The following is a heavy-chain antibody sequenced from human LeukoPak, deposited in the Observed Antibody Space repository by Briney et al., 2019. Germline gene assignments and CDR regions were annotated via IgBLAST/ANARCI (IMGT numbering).Heavy chain of an antibody. J-gene: IGHJ4*02. CDR1: GVSFSGYY. CDR3: ARGRGTARPGYYFDY. Sequence: PAETLYLTCAVYGVSFSGYYWSWIRQPPGKGLEWIGEINHSGSTNYNPSLKSRVTISVDTSKNQFSLKLSSVTAADTAVYYCARGRGTARPGYYFDYWGQGTLVTVSS. D-gene: IGHD6-6*01. CDR2: INHSGST. V-gene: IGHV4-34*01.